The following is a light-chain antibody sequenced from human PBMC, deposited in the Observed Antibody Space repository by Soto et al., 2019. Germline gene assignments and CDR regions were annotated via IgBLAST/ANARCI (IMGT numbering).Light chain of an antibody. CDR3: QQYGSSPLIS. CDR1: HTVSITY. J-gene: IGKJ5*01. CDR2: GAS. V-gene: IGKV3-20*01. Sequence: EIVLTQSPATLSLSPGEIATLSCMASHTVSITYLTCYQQKPRQAPRPLIFGASKRATGIPDRFSGSGSGRDFTLTISGLEPEDFAVYYCQQYGSSPLISFGQGTRLEI.